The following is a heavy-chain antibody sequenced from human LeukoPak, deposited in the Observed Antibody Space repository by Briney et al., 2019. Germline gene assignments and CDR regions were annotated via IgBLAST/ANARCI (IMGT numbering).Heavy chain of an antibody. V-gene: IGHV3-9*01. D-gene: IGHD3-16*01. CDR3: AKEGGYYYGMDV. Sequence: GGSLRLSCAASGFTFDDYAMHWVRQAPGKGLEWVSGISWNSGSIGYADSVKGRFTISRDNAKNPLYLQMNSLRAEDTALYYCAKEGGYYYGMDVWGQGTTVTVSS. J-gene: IGHJ6*02. CDR2: ISWNSGSI. CDR1: GFTFDDYA.